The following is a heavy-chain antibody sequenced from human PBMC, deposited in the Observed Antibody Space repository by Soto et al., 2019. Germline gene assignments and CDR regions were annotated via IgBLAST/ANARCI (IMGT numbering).Heavy chain of an antibody. D-gene: IGHD3-22*01. V-gene: IGHV3-30*18. J-gene: IGHJ4*02. Sequence: GGSLRLSCAASGFTFSSYGMHWVRQAPGKGLEWVAVISYDGSNKYYADSVKGRFTISRDNSKNTLYLQMNSLRAEDTAVYYCAKDPNYYDSSGYNLDYWGQGTLVTVSS. CDR2: ISYDGSNK. CDR3: AKDPNYYDSSGYNLDY. CDR1: GFTFSSYG.